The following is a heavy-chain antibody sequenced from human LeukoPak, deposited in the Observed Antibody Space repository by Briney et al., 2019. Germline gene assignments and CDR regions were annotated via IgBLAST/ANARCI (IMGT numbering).Heavy chain of an antibody. J-gene: IGHJ6*02. CDR2: IKQDGSEK. D-gene: IGHD3-10*01. V-gene: IGHV3-7*03. CDR1: GFTFSSYW. CDR3: ARDGWGRYYYYGMDV. Sequence: GGSLSLSCAASGFTFSSYWMSWVRQAPGKGLEWVANIKQDGSEKYYVDSVKGRFTISRDNAKNSLYLQMNSLRAEDTAVYYCARDGWGRYYYYGMDVWGQGTTVTVSS.